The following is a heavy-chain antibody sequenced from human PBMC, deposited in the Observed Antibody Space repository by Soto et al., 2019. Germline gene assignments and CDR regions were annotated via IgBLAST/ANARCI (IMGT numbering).Heavy chain of an antibody. Sequence: DVQVVQSGGGVVQPGGSLKLSCAASGFAFNDSAMHWVRQASGKGLEWVARVRSKTNNYATAYPVSVRGRFTVSRDDSMGTTYLQMNSLKTEDTAMYYRTNNFVWGQGVLVTVSS. J-gene: IGHJ4*02. CDR1: GFAFNDSA. V-gene: IGHV3-73*01. CDR3: TNNFV. D-gene: IGHD2-15*01. CDR2: VRSKTNNYAT.